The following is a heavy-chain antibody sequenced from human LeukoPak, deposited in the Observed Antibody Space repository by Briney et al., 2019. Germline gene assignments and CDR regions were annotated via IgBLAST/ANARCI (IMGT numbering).Heavy chain of an antibody. Sequence: GGFLRLSCVASGFSFGKYWMSWVRQAPGKGLEWVANIKLDGSEKNYVDSVKGRFTISRDNTKNSLYLQMNSLRAEDTAVFYCARDQYDTWSRRGNFDSWGQGTLVIVSS. J-gene: IGHJ4*02. CDR3: ARDQYDTWSRRGNFDS. V-gene: IGHV3-7*03. CDR1: GFSFGKYW. D-gene: IGHD3/OR15-3a*01. CDR2: IKLDGSEK.